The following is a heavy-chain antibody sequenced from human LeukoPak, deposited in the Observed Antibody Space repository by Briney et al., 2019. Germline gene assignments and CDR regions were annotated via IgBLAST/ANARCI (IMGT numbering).Heavy chain of an antibody. D-gene: IGHD3-9*01. CDR1: GFIFSNYA. CDR2: IVGRGSST. V-gene: IGHV3-23*01. J-gene: IGHJ4*02. Sequence: AGGSLRLSCAASGFIFSNYAMSWVRQAPGKGLEWVSAIVGRGSSTYYADSVKGRFTISRDNSKNTLYLQLNRLRAEDTAVYYCAKWGDYDILTGYYDSYYWGQRTLVTVSS. CDR3: AKWGDYDILTGYYDSYY.